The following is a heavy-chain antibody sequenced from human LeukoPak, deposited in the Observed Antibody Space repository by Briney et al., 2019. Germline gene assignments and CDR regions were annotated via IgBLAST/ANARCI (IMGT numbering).Heavy chain of an antibody. J-gene: IGHJ4*02. Sequence: SVKVSCKASGYTFTSYYMHWVRQAPGQGLEWMGIINPSGGSTSYAQKFQGRVTVTRDTSTSTVHMELSGLRSEDTAVYYCARDQEGFDYWGQGTLVTVSS. CDR3: ARDQEGFDY. CDR2: INPSGGST. CDR1: GYTFTSYY. V-gene: IGHV1-46*01.